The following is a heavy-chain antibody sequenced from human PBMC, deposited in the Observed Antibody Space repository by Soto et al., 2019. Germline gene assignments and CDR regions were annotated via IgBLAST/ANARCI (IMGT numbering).Heavy chain of an antibody. J-gene: IGHJ4*02. V-gene: IGHV1-8*01. CDR2: MNPKSGNT. D-gene: IGHD1-1*01. Sequence: QVQLVQSGAEVKKTGASVKVSCKASGYTFTSYDINWVRQATGQGLEWMGWMNPKSGNTGYAHKFQGRVTMTRNTSISTAYMELSSLRSEDTAVYYCARDPPGRWKRYFDYWGQGTLVTVSS. CDR1: GYTFTSYD. CDR3: ARDPPGRWKRYFDY.